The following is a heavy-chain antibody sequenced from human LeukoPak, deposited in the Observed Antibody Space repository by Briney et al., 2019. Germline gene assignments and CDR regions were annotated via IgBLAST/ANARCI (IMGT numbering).Heavy chain of an antibody. J-gene: IGHJ4*02. CDR3: ARRAIFGVVSFDY. CDR1: GGTFSSYA. Sequence: ASVKVSCRASGGTFSSYAISWVRQAPGQGLEWMGWISAYNGNTNYAQKLQGRVTMTTDTSTSTAYMELRSLRSDDTAVYYCARRAIFGVVSFDYWGQGTLVTVSS. CDR2: ISAYNGNT. D-gene: IGHD3-3*01. V-gene: IGHV1-18*01.